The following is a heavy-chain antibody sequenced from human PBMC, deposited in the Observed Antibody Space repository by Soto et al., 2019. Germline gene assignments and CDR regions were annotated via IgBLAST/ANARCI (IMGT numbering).Heavy chain of an antibody. Sequence: QVQLQESGPGLVKPSETLSLTCTVSGGSISSYYWSWIRQPPGKGLEWIGYIYYSGSTNYNPSLKSRVTISVDTSKNQFSLKLSSVTAADTAVYYCARVPMVRGLAVFDYWGQGTPVTVSS. CDR2: IYYSGST. V-gene: IGHV4-59*01. J-gene: IGHJ4*02. D-gene: IGHD3-10*01. CDR1: GGSISSYY. CDR3: ARVPMVRGLAVFDY.